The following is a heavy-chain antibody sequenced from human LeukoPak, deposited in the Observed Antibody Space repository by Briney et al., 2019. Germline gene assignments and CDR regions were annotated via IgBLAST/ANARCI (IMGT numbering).Heavy chain of an antibody. D-gene: IGHD2-2*01. V-gene: IGHV4-39*01. Sequence: SETLSLTCTVSGDFFISSSNYWVWIRQPPGKGLEWVGSIYYDGSTYYNSALKSRATIFADTSKSQFSLKLNSVIAADTAVYYCGRRGLLVPASWGQGALVTVSS. CDR2: IYYDGST. CDR1: GDFFISSSNY. J-gene: IGHJ5*02. CDR3: GRRGLLVPAS.